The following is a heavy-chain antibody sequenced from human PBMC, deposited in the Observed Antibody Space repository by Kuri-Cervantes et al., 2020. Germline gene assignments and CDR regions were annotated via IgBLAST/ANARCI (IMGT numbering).Heavy chain of an antibody. Sequence: GESLKISCAASGFTFSSYAMHWVRQAPGKGLEWVAVISYDGSNKYYADSVKGRFTISRDNSKNTLYLQMNSLRAEDTAVYYCARRVTPRAFDIWGQGTMVTVSS. J-gene: IGHJ3*02. D-gene: IGHD2-21*02. CDR1: GFTFSSYA. CDR2: ISYDGSNK. CDR3: ARRVTPRAFDI. V-gene: IGHV3-30-3*01.